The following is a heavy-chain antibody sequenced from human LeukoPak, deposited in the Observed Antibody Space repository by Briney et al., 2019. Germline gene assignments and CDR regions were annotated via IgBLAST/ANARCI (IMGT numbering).Heavy chain of an antibody. CDR3: ASATGPYYDFWSGYYDAFDI. V-gene: IGHV3-11*01. CDR2: ISSSGSTI. CDR1: GFTFSDYY. D-gene: IGHD3-3*01. J-gene: IGHJ3*02. Sequence: GGSLRLSCAASGFTFSDYYMSWIRQAPGKGLEWVSYISSSGSTIYYADSVKGRFTISRDNAKNSLYLQMNSLRAEDTAVYYCASATGPYYDFWSGYYDAFDIWGQGTMVTVSS.